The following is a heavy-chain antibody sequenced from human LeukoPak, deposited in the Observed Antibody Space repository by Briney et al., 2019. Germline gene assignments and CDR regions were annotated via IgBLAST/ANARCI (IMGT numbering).Heavy chain of an antibody. V-gene: IGHV3-30-3*01. D-gene: IGHD3-10*01. CDR3: ARDLRVRACNLCVSVTYYYYGMDV. Sequence: GRSLRLSCAASGFTFSSYAMHWVRQAPGKGLEWVAVISYDGSNKYYADSVKGRFTISRDNSKNTLYLQMDSLRAEDTAVYYCARDLRVRACNLCVSVTYYYYGMDVWGQGTTVTVSS. CDR1: GFTFSSYA. CDR2: ISYDGSNK. J-gene: IGHJ6*02.